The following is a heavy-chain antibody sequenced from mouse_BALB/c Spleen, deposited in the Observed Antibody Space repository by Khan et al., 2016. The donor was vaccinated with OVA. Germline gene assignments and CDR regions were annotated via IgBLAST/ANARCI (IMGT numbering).Heavy chain of an antibody. CDR1: GFNINDYY. CDR2: IDPENGNT. CDR3: ARDGYSPWFAY. D-gene: IGHD2-3*01. J-gene: IGHJ3*01. Sequence: EVQLQQSGAELVRPGALVKLSCKASGFNINDYYMHWVMQRPEQGLVWIGRIDPENGNTIYDPKFQGKASITPDTSSNTAYLQISSLTSEDTAVYYCARDGYSPWFAYWGQGTLVTVSA. V-gene: IGHV14-1*02.